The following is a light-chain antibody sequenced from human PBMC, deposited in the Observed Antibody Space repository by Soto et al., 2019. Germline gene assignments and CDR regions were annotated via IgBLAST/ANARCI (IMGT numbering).Light chain of an antibody. V-gene: IGLV2-23*01. CDR2: EGS. CDR3: CSYAGSSTEV. CDR1: SSDVGSYNL. J-gene: IGLJ2*01. Sequence: QSALTQPASVSGSPGQSITISCTGTSSDVGSYNLVSWYQQHPGKAPKLMIYEGSKRPSGVSNRFSGSKSGNTAPLTISGLQAEDEADYYCCSYAGSSTEVFGGGTKLTVL.